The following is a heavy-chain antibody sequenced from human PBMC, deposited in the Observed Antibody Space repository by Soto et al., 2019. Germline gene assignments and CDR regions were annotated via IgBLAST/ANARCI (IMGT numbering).Heavy chain of an antibody. CDR3: AKDFFSSWYGRGVLDY. CDR1: GFTFRSYA. J-gene: IGHJ4*02. Sequence: GGSLRLSCAASGFTFRSYAMSWVRQAPGKGLEWVSAISGNGDYTYYADSVKGRFTNSRDNSKNTLYLQMNSMRPEDTAVYYCAKDFFSSWYGRGVLDYWGQGALVTVSS. CDR2: ISGNGDYT. V-gene: IGHV3-23*01. D-gene: IGHD6-13*01.